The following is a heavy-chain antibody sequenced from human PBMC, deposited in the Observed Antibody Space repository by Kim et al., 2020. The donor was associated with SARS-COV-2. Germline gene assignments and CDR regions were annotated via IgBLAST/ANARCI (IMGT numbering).Heavy chain of an antibody. Sequence: SETLSLTCAVYGGSFSGYYWSWIRQPPGKGLEWIGEINHSGSTNYNPSLKSRVTISVDTSKNQFSLKLSSVTAADTAVYYCARSLGYCSGGSCYRTRPYYFDYWGQGTLVTVSS. CDR3: ARSLGYCSGGSCYRTRPYYFDY. CDR1: GGSFSGYY. J-gene: IGHJ4*02. D-gene: IGHD2-15*01. CDR2: INHSGST. V-gene: IGHV4-34*01.